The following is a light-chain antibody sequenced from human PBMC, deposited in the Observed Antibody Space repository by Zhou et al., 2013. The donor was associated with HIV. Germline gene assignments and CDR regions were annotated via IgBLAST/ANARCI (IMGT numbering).Light chain of an antibody. CDR2: DAS. J-gene: IGKJ4*01. CDR1: QSISSY. Sequence: IQMTQSPSSLSASVGDRVTITCRASQSISSYLNWYQQKPGKAPKLLIYDASSLESGVPSRFSGSGSGTHFTLTISSLQPEDFATYYCQQFNSYPLTFGGG. CDR3: QQFNSYPLT. V-gene: IGKV1-13*02.